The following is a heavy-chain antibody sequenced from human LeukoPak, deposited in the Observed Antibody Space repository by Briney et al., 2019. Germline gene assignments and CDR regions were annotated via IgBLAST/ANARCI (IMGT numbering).Heavy chain of an antibody. CDR1: GYSFTNYW. CDR3: ARLSCSGGTCYPFDS. CDR2: IHPADSDT. V-gene: IGHV5-51*01. J-gene: IGHJ4*02. D-gene: IGHD2-15*01. Sequence: GESLKISCEGSGYSFTNYWIGWVRQMSGKGLEWMGVIHPADSDTRYSPSFQGQVTISADKSISTAYLQWGSLKASDTAMYYCARLSCSGGTCYPFDSWGQGTLVTVSS.